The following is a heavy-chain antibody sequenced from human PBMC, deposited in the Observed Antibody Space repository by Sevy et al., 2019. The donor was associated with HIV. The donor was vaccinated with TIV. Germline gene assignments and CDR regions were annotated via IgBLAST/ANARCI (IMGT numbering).Heavy chain of an antibody. D-gene: IGHD6-19*01. CDR1: GFTFSSYA. J-gene: IGHJ4*02. CDR3: AKDPIAVAGTPD. CDR2: ISGSGGST. Sequence: GGSLRLSCAASGFTFSSYAMSWVRQAPGKGLEGVSAISGSGGSTYYADSVKGRFTISRDNSKNTLYLQMNRLRAEDTAVYYCAKDPIAVAGTPDWGQGTLVTVSS. V-gene: IGHV3-23*01.